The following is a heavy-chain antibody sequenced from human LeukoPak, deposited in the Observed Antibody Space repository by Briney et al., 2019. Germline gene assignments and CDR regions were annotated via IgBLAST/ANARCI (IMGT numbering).Heavy chain of an antibody. CDR3: ARDRLAAAAAWFDP. Sequence: GGSLRLSCAASGFTFSSYGMHWVRQAPGKGLEGGAVIWYDGSNKYYADSVKGRFTISRDNSKNTLYLQMNSLRAEDTAVYYCARDRLAAAAAWFDPWGQGTLVTVSS. CDR2: IWYDGSNK. V-gene: IGHV3-33*01. J-gene: IGHJ5*02. CDR1: GFTFSSYG. D-gene: IGHD6-13*01.